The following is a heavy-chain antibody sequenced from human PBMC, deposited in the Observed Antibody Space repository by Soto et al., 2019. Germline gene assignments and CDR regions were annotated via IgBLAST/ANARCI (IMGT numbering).Heavy chain of an antibody. V-gene: IGHV3-30*04. CDR2: ISYDGRNT. J-gene: IGHJ5*02. D-gene: IGHD3-3*01. CDR1: GFSFSSHA. Sequence: SLRLSCAASGFSFSSHAMHWVRQAPGKGLEWVAMISYDGRNTWYADFVKGRFTISRDNSKNTLYVQMNSLRPEDTAIYYCARDKSVYDFWSGRNWFDPWGQGTLVTVSS. CDR3: ARDKSVYDFWSGRNWFDP.